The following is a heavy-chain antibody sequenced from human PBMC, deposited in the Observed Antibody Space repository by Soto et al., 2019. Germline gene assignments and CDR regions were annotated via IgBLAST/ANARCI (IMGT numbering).Heavy chain of an antibody. CDR2: ISGSCGST. V-gene: IGHV3-23*01. Sequence: GGSLRLSCAASGFTFSSYAMSWVRQAPGKGLEWVSAISGSCGSTYYADSVKGRLTISRDNSKNTLYLQMNSLRAEDTAVYYCAKVVRQLVQAAPHDAFDIWGQGTMVTVSS. J-gene: IGHJ3*02. CDR3: AKVVRQLVQAAPHDAFDI. D-gene: IGHD6-6*01. CDR1: GFTFSSYA.